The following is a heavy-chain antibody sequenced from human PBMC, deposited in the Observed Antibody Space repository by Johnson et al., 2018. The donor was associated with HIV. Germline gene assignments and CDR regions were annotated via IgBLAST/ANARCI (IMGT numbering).Heavy chain of an antibody. J-gene: IGHJ3*02. CDR2: IGIAGDT. Sequence: LEWVSGIGIAGDTYYIDSVKGRFTISRENAKKSLYLQMNSLRAEDTAVYYCARARYNWNYGTFDIWGQGTMVTVSS. CDR3: ARARYNWNYGTFDI. D-gene: IGHD1-7*01. V-gene: IGHV3-13*01.